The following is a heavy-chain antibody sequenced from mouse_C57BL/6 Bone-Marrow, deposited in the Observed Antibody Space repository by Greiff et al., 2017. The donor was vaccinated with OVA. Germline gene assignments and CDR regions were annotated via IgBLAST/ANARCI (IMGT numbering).Heavy chain of an antibody. Sequence: EVQLQQSGTVLARPGASVKMSCKTSGYTFTSYWMHWVKQRPGQGLEWIGAISPGNSDPSYNQKFKGTAKLPAVTSASTAYMELSSLTKEDSAVYYCTREEGAMDYWGQGTSVTVSS. CDR3: TREEGAMDY. CDR2: ISPGNSDP. CDR1: GYTFTSYW. V-gene: IGHV1-5*01. J-gene: IGHJ4*01.